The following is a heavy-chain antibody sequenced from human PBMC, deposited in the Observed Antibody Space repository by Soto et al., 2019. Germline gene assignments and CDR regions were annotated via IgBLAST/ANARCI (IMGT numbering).Heavy chain of an antibody. CDR2: ISSGSSYI. CDR1: GFSVSSYS. Sequence: EVQLVESGGGLVKPGGSLRLSCVVSGFSVSSYSMNWVRQSPGKGLEWVSAISSGSSYIHYVDSAKGRFTISRDNARNSLLLQMNSLRAEDTAVYYCARESPRTSFIVGFDMDVWGRGITVTVSS. V-gene: IGHV3-21*06. CDR3: ARESPRTSFIVGFDMDV. J-gene: IGHJ6*02. D-gene: IGHD3-3*02.